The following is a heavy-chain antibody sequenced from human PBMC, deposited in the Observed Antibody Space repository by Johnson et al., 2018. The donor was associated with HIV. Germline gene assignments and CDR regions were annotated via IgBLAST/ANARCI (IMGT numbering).Heavy chain of an antibody. D-gene: IGHD5-18*01. CDR1: GFSFSTYN. J-gene: IGHJ3*01. Sequence: QVQLVESGGGVVQPGRSLRLSCAASGFSFSTYNMHWVRHAPGRGLEWVAFISYSGSDTYYVDSVKGRFTVSRDNSENKLFLQMNSLRDEGTAVYYCAKERTAMVTPFDAWGQGTRVTVSS. CDR3: AKERTAMVTPFDA. CDR2: ISYSGSDT. V-gene: IGHV3-30*18.